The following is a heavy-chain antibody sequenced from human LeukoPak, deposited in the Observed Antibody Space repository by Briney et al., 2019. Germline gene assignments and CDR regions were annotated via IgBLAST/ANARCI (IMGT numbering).Heavy chain of an antibody. Sequence: GGSLRLSCAASGFTFSSYAMSWVRQAPAKGLEWVSAISGSGDNTYYADSVKGRFTISRDNSKRTPYLQMNSLRAEDTAVYYCAPGPCSSTSCYAAEGYWGQGTLVTVSS. J-gene: IGHJ4*02. CDR2: ISGSGDNT. V-gene: IGHV3-23*01. D-gene: IGHD2-2*01. CDR3: APGPCSSTSCYAAEGY. CDR1: GFTFSSYA.